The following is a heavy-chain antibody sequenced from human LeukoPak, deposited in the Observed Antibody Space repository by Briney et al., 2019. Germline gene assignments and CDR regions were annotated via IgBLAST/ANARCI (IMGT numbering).Heavy chain of an antibody. Sequence: PSETLSLTCTVSGGSISIYYWSWIRQPPGKGLEWIGYIYNSGSTNYNPSLKSRVTISVDTTKNQFSLKLTSVTAADTAAYYCARDRELGYWGQGTLVTVSS. CDR3: ARDRELGY. CDR2: IYNSGST. J-gene: IGHJ4*02. CDR1: GGSISIYY. D-gene: IGHD3-10*01. V-gene: IGHV4-59*01.